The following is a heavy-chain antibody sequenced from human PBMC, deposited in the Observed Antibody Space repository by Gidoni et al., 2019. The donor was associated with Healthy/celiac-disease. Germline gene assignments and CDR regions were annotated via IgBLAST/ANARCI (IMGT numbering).Heavy chain of an antibody. CDR2: IYYSGST. CDR3: ARESEYLYFDP. D-gene: IGHD6-6*01. Sequence: QVQLQESGPGLVKPSQTLSLTCPVSGCPISSGGYYWSWIRQHPEKGLEWIGYIYYSGSTYYNPSLKSRVTISVDTSKNQFSLKLSSVTAADTAVYYCARESEYLYFDPWGQGTLVTVSS. CDR1: GCPISSGGYY. J-gene: IGHJ5*02. V-gene: IGHV4-31*03.